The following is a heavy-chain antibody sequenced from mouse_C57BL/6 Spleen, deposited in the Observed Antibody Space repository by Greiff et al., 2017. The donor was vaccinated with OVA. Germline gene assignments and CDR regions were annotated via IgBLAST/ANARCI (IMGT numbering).Heavy chain of an antibody. CDR2: INPSNGGT. V-gene: IGHV1-53*01. CDR3: ARTLSTMVTTGFAY. CDR1: GSTFTSSW. D-gene: IGHD2-2*01. Sequence: QVQLQPPVTALVKPGASVKLSCTASGSTFTSSWMHWVKPRPVQGLAWIGNINPSNGGTNYNEKFKSKATLTVDKSSSTAYMQLSSLTSEDSAVYYGARTLSTMVTTGFAYWGQGTLVTVSA. J-gene: IGHJ3*01.